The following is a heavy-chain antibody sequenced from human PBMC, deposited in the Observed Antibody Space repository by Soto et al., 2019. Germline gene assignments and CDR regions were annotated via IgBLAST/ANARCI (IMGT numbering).Heavy chain of an antibody. V-gene: IGHV4-61*05. Sequence: SETLSLTCTVSSAPVSSTTYTWGWIRQPPGKGLEWIGYIYYSWSTNYNPSLKSRVTISVDTSKNQFSLKLSSVTAADTAVYYCARHLSSGWDYFGYWGQGTLVTVSS. CDR2: IYYSWST. CDR1: SAPVSSTTYT. D-gene: IGHD6-19*01. J-gene: IGHJ4*02. CDR3: ARHLSSGWDYFGY.